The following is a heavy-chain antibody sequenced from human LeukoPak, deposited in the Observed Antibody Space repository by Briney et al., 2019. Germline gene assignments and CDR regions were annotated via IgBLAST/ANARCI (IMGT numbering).Heavy chain of an antibody. D-gene: IGHD5-18*01. CDR1: GYTLTELS. J-gene: IGHJ3*02. Sequence: ASVKVSCKVSGYTLTELSMHWVRQAPGKGLEWMGGFDPEDGETIYAQKFQGRVTMTEDTSTDTAYMELSSLRSEDTAVYYCASHVDTAMVSGAFDIWGQGTMVTVSS. CDR3: ASHVDTAMVSGAFDI. CDR2: FDPEDGET. V-gene: IGHV1-24*01.